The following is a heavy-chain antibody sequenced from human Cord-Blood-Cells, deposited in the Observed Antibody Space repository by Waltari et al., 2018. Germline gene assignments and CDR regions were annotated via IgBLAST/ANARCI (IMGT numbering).Heavy chain of an antibody. J-gene: IGHJ3*02. CDR2: LEPEDGET. V-gene: IGHV1-24*01. CDR3: ATDQGKWELLGAFDI. CDR1: GYTLTELS. D-gene: IGHD1-26*01. Sequence: QAQLVQSGAEVKKPGASVKVSCKGSGYTLTELSMHWARHAPGKGLGWMGGLEPEDGETIYAQKCQGRVTMTEYTSTDTAYMELSSLRSEDTAEYYCATDQGKWELLGAFDIWGQGTMVTVSS.